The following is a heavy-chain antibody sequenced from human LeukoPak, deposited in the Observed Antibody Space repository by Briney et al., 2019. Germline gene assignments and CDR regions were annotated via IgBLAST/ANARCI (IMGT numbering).Heavy chain of an antibody. CDR3: ARGLILGGSYLDY. D-gene: IGHD1-26*01. V-gene: IGHV1-69*05. CDR2: IIPIFGTA. CDR1: GGTLSSYA. J-gene: IGHJ4*02. Sequence: GASVKVSCKASGGTLSSYAISWVRQAPGQGLEWMGGIIPIFGTANYAQKFQGRVTITTDESTSTAYMELSSLRSEDTAVYYCARGLILGGSYLDYWGQGTLVTVSS.